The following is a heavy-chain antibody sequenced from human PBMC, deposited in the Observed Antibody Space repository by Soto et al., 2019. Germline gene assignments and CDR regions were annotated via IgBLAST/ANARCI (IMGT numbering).Heavy chain of an antibody. Sequence: PSETLSLTCTVSGGSISSGDYYWSWIRQPPGRGLEWIGYIYNSETTYYNPSLRSRVIISVDTSKNQFSLKLSSVTAADTAVYYCARDKNDSDYNFDYWGQGTLVTVPQ. D-gene: IGHD4-4*01. CDR2: IYNSETT. V-gene: IGHV4-30-4*01. J-gene: IGHJ4*02. CDR3: ARDKNDSDYNFDY. CDR1: GGSISSGDYY.